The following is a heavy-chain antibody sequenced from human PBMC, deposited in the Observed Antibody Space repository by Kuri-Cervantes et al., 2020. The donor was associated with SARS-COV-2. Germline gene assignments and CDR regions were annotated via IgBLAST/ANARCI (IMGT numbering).Heavy chain of an antibody. CDR3: ARDRLSGFFWGRDYYFDY. V-gene: IGHV4-34*01. J-gene: IGHJ4*02. Sequence: GSLRLSCAVYGGSFSGYYWSWIRQPPGKGLEWIGEINHSGSTNYNPSLKSRVTISVDTSKNQFSLKLSSVTAADTAVYYCARDRLSGFFWGRDYYFDYWGQGTLVTVSS. D-gene: IGHD3-16*01. CDR2: INHSGST. CDR1: GGSFSGYY.